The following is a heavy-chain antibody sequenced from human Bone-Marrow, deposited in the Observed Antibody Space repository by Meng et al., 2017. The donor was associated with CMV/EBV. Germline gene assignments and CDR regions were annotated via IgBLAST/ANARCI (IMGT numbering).Heavy chain of an antibody. D-gene: IGHD6-13*01. CDR2: IWYDGSNE. J-gene: IGHJ6*04. Sequence: GGSLRLSCAASGLTFKNYVMHWVRQAPGKGLEWVALIWYDGSNEKYAESVKGRFTISRDYSKSTLYLQMNSLRVEDTAMYYCAKDSSRSTWYGPDDYSGMDIWGAGTTVTASS. CDR3: AKDSSRSTWYGPDDYSGMDI. V-gene: IGHV3-33*06. CDR1: GLTFKNYV.